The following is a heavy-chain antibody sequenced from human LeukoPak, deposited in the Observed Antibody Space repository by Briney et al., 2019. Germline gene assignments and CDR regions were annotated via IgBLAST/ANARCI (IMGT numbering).Heavy chain of an antibody. CDR3: ARPQYCSGTSCYWFDP. V-gene: IGHV4-59*12. D-gene: IGHD2-2*01. CDR1: GGSISSYY. CDR2: IYHTGST. J-gene: IGHJ5*02. Sequence: SETLSLTCTVSGGSISSYYWSWIRQPLGKGLEWIGYIYHTGSTYYNPSLKSRVTISVDTSKNQFSLRLSSVTAADTAVYYCARPQYCSGTSCYWFDPWGQGTLVTVSS.